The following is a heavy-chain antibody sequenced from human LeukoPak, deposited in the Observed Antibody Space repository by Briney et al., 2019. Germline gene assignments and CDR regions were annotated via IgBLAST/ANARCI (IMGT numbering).Heavy chain of an antibody. D-gene: IGHD2-21*02. Sequence: GGSLRLSCAASGYTFGSYSMNWVRQAPGKGLEWFSSISSSSSYIYYADSVKGRFTISRDNAKNSLYLQMNSLRAEDTAVYYCARDGRVYCGGDCYISDGAFDIWGQGTMVTVSS. CDR2: ISSSSSYI. CDR3: ARDGRVYCGGDCYISDGAFDI. J-gene: IGHJ3*02. V-gene: IGHV3-21*01. CDR1: GYTFGSYS.